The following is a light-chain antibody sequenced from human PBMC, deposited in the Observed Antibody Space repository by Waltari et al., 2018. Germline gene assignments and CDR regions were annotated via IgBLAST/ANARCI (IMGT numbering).Light chain of an antibody. Sequence: QPVFTQSPSASASLGDSVTLTCTLSSAYGDYEVDWYQQKPGKGPRFPMRVGTGRGVGSKGYGISDRFSVSGAGLNRFLTINHIQEEDESDFHCAADHGSAGDFIVVFGGGTKLTVL. CDR2: VGTGRGVG. CDR3: AADHGSAGDFIVV. J-gene: IGLJ2*01. CDR1: SAYGDYE. V-gene: IGLV9-49*01.